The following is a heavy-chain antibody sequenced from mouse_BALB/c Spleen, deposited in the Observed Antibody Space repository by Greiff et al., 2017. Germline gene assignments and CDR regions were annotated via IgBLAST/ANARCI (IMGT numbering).Heavy chain of an antibody. J-gene: IGHJ4*01. CDR1: GFSLTSYG. CDR3: ARNNDYDGTDAMDY. V-gene: IGHV2-4-1*01. CDR2: IWSGGST. D-gene: IGHD2-4*01. Sequence: VKLMESGPGLVQPSQSLSITCTVSGFSLTSYGVHWVRQSPGKGLEWLGVIWSGGSTDYNAAFISRLSISKDNSKSQVFFKMNSLQADDTAIYYCARNNDYDGTDAMDYWGQGTSVTVSS.